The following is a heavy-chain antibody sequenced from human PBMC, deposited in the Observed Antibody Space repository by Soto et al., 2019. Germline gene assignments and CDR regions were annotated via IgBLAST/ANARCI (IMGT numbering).Heavy chain of an antibody. J-gene: IGHJ4*02. CDR2: IYSGGST. D-gene: IGHD3-22*01. V-gene: IGHV3-66*01. CDR1: GFTVSSNY. Sequence: GGSLRLSCAASGFTVSSNYMSWVRQAPGKGLEWVSVIYSGGSTYYADSVKGRFTISRDNSKNTLYLQMNSLRAEDTAVYYCARDGYYDSSGYKRAVYWGQGTLVTVSS. CDR3: ARDGYYDSSGYKRAVY.